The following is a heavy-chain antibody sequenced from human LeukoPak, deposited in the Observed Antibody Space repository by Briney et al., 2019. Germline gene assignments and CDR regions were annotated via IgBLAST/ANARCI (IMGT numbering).Heavy chain of an antibody. D-gene: IGHD3-16*01. J-gene: IGHJ4*02. CDR2: ISGSGGNT. CDR3: AKDLYGDY. CDR1: GFTFSSYS. V-gene: IGHV3-23*01. Sequence: GGSLRLSCAASGFTFSSYSMNWVRQAPGKGLEWVSVISGSGGNTYYADSVKGRFTISRDNSKNTLYLQLNSLRAEDTAVYYCAKDLYGDYRGQGTLVTVSS.